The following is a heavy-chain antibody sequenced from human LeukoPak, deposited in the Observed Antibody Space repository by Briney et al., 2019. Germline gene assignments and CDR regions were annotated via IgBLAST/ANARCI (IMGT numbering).Heavy chain of an antibody. V-gene: IGHV1-46*01. CDR3: ARAPPSQRELPDH. J-gene: IGHJ4*02. Sequence: ASVKVSCKASGYTFTSYYMHWVRQAPGQGLEWMGIINPSSGSTGYAQKFQGRVTMTRDMSTSTVYMELSSLRSEDTAVYYCARAPPSQRELPDHWGQGTLVTVSS. CDR1: GYTFTSYY. CDR2: INPSSGST. D-gene: IGHD1-26*01.